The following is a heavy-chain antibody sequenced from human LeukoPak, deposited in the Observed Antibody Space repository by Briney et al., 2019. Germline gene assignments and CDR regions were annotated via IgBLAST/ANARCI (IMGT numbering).Heavy chain of an antibody. J-gene: IGHJ2*01. V-gene: IGHV3-48*02. CDR3: ARDSLVGGGDPYWYFDL. Sequence: PGGSLRLSCAASGFTFGTYAMGWVRQAPGKGLEWVSYISSSGSPIYYADSVRGRFTISRDNAKNSLYLQMNSLRDDDTAVYYCARDSLVGGGDPYWYFDLWGRGTLVTVSS. D-gene: IGHD2-21*02. CDR2: ISSSGSPI. CDR1: GFTFGTYA.